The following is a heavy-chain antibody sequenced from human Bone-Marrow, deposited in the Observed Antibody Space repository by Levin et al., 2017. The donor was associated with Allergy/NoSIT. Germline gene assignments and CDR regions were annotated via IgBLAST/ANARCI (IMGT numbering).Heavy chain of an antibody. D-gene: IGHD3-10*01. Sequence: GGSLRLSCKVSGYTLTELSMHWVRQAPGKGLEWMGGFDPEDGETIYAQKFQGRVTMTEDTSTDTAYMELSSLRSEDTAVYYCATEWVRGVIKLFDYWGQGTLVTVSS. CDR1: GYTLTELS. V-gene: IGHV1-24*01. J-gene: IGHJ4*02. CDR2: FDPEDGET. CDR3: ATEWVRGVIKLFDY.